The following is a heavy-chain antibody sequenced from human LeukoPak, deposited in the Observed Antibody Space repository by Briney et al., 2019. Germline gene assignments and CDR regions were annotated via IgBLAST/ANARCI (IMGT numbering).Heavy chain of an antibody. CDR1: GGTFSSYT. D-gene: IGHD6-19*01. CDR2: IIPILGIA. J-gene: IGHJ6*02. Sequence: SVKVSCKASGGTFSSYTISWVRQAPGQGLEWMGRIIPILGIANYAQKSQGRVTITADKSTSTAYMELSSLRSEDTAVYYCARDLGYSSGWPRNYYYGMDVWGQGTTVTVSS. V-gene: IGHV1-69*04. CDR3: ARDLGYSSGWPRNYYYGMDV.